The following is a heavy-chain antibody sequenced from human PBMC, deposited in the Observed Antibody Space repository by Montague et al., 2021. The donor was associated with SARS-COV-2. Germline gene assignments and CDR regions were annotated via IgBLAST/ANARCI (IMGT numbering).Heavy chain of an antibody. D-gene: IGHD2-8*01. CDR3: ARDDPYCTNGVCYTGNWFDP. Sequence: CAISGDSVAIESAACNWNRQSPSSGLEWLGMTYYRSKWYNDYAVSVKSRITINPDTSKNQFSLQLNSVTPEDTAVYYCARDDPYCTNGVCYTGNWFDPWGQGTLVTVSS. CDR1: GDSVAIESAA. V-gene: IGHV6-1*01. CDR2: TYYRSKWYN. J-gene: IGHJ5*02.